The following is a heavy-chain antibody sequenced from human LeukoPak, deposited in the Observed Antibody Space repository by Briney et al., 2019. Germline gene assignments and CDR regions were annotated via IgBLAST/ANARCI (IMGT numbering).Heavy chain of an antibody. CDR1: GGSISSYY. J-gene: IGHJ5*02. CDR2: IYYSGST. CDR3: ARVSVAGSTEGPDP. D-gene: IGHD6-19*01. V-gene: IGHV4-59*01. Sequence: KPSETLSLTCTVSGGSISSYYWSWIRQPPGKGLEWIGYIYYSGSTNYNPSLKSRVTISVNTSKNQFSLELSSVTAADTAVYYCARVSVAGSTEGPDPWGQGTLVTVSS.